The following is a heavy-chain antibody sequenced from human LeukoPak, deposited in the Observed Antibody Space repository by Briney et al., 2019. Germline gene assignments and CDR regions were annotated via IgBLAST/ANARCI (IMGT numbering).Heavy chain of an antibody. CDR3: ASSTYYFDRSGYYYPLR. D-gene: IGHD3-22*01. CDR2: IYSIGST. Sequence: GGSLRLSCAASGFIVSSNYMSWVRQAPGKGLEWVSGIYSIGSTYYADSVKGRFTISRDNSKNTLYLQMNSLRAEDTAVYYCASSTYYFDRSGYYYPLRWGQGTLVTVSS. V-gene: IGHV3-53*01. J-gene: IGHJ4*02. CDR1: GFIVSSNY.